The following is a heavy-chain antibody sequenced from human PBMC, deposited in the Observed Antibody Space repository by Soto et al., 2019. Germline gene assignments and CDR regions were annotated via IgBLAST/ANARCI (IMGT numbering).Heavy chain of an antibody. CDR3: ARQVSSSYFDTRYFDY. Sequence: PSETLSLTCNVSGDSISSGFYFWAWIRQPPGKGLEWIGSIYYTGRTYYNPSLKSRVTISVDTSKNQFSLTLGSVTAADTAVYYCARQVSSSYFDTRYFDYWGQGALVTVSS. J-gene: IGHJ4*02. CDR2: IYYTGRT. V-gene: IGHV4-39*01. D-gene: IGHD3-22*01. CDR1: GDSISSGFYF.